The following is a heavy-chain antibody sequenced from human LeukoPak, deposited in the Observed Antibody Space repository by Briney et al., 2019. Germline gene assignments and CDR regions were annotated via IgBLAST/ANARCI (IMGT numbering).Heavy chain of an antibody. CDR1: GGSISNYY. CDR3: ARNRGRRTVANYFDY. J-gene: IGHJ4*02. D-gene: IGHD4-23*01. V-gene: IGHV4-59*01. CDR2: IYYSGTT. Sequence: PSETLSLTCTVSGGSISNYYWNWIRQPPGKGLEWIGYIYYSGTTNYNPSLKSRVTISVDTSKNQFSLKLSSVTAADTAVYYCARNRGRRTVANYFDYWGQGTLVTVSS.